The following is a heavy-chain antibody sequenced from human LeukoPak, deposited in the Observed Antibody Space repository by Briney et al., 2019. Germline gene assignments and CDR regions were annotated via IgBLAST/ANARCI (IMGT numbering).Heavy chain of an antibody. CDR3: ARPHTVLYNWFDP. Sequence: GASVKVSCKASGYTFTGYYMHWVRQAPGQGLEWMGRINPNSGGTNYAQKFQGRVTMTRDTSISTAYMELSRLRSDDTAVCYCARPHTVLYNWFDPWGQGTLVTVSS. J-gene: IGHJ5*02. V-gene: IGHV1-2*06. CDR1: GYTFTGYY. D-gene: IGHD4-11*01. CDR2: INPNSGGT.